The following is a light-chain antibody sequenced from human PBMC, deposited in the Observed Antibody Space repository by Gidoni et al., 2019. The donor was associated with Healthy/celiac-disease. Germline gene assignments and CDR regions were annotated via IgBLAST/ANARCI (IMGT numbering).Light chain of an antibody. CDR2: GAS. J-gene: IGKJ1*01. V-gene: IGKV3-15*01. CDR3: QQYNNWRT. CDR1: PSVSSN. Sequence: EIVMTPSPATLSVSQGERATLSCRASPSVSSNLAWYQQKPGQAPRLLSYGASTRATGIPARCRGSGSGTEFTLTISSLQSEDFAFYYCQQYNNWRTFGQGTKVEIK.